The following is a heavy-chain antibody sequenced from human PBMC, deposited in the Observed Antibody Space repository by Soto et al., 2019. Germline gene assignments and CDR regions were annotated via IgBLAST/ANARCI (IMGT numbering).Heavy chain of an antibody. V-gene: IGHV3-33*01. CDR2: IWYDGSNK. J-gene: IGHJ3*02. Sequence: GGSLRLSCAASGFTFSSYGMHWVRQAPGKGLEWVAVIWYDGSNKYYADSVKGRFTISRDNSKNTLNLQMNSLRAEDTAVYYCARGIAVAAGDAFDIWGQGTMVTVSS. D-gene: IGHD6-19*01. CDR3: ARGIAVAAGDAFDI. CDR1: GFTFSSYG.